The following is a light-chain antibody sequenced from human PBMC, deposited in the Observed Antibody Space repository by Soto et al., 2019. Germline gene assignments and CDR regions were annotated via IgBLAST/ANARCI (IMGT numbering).Light chain of an antibody. V-gene: IGKV3-15*01. CDR3: QDYNYWGLYT. CDR1: QSISSN. CDR2: GAS. Sequence: EVVMTQSPATLSVSPGERATLSCRASQSISSNLAWYQQKPGQAPRLVIHGASTRAAGIPARFSGSGSGTEFTLTISSLQSEDFAVYYCQDYNYWGLYTFGQGTKLEIK. J-gene: IGKJ2*01.